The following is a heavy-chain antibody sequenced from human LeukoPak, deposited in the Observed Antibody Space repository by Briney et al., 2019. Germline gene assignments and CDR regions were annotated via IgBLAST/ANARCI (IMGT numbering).Heavy chain of an antibody. CDR1: GFTFSSYS. CDR3: ARGPHWGYSGAPNYYYYMDV. Sequence: PGGSLRLSCAASGFTFSSYSMNWVRQAPGKGLEWVSYISSSSSTIYYADSVKGRFTISRDNAKNSLYLQMNSLRAEDTAVYYCARGPHWGYSGAPNYYYYMDVWGKGTTVTVSS. V-gene: IGHV3-48*01. J-gene: IGHJ6*03. CDR2: ISSSSSTI. D-gene: IGHD3-16*01.